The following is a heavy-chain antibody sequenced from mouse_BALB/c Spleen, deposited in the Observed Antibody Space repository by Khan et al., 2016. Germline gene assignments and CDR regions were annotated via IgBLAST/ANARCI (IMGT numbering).Heavy chain of an antibody. CDR2: IRLKSENYAT. CDR1: GFTFSNYW. D-gene: IGHD1-2*01. J-gene: IGHJ4*01. V-gene: IGHV6-3*02. Sequence: EVKLEESGGGLVQPGGSMKLSCVASGFTFSNYWMSWVRQSPEKGLEWVAEIRLKSENYATHYAESVRGKFTISRDDSKSRLYLQMNSLRAEDTGIYYCTVGYNLGAIDYWGQGNSVTVSS. CDR3: TVGYNLGAIDY.